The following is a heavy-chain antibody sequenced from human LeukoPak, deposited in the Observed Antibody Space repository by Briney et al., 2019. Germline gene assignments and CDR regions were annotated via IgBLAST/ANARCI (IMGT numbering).Heavy chain of an antibody. J-gene: IGHJ4*02. CDR3: AKMGRGLYYYDSSGVY. V-gene: IGHV3-23*01. CDR1: GFTFSSYA. Sequence: GSLRLSCAASGFTFSSYAMSWVRQAPGKGLEWVSAISGSGGSTYYADSVKGRFTISRDNSKNTLYLQVNSLRAEDTAVYYCAKMGRGLYYYDSSGVYWGQGTLVTVSS. D-gene: IGHD3-22*01. CDR2: ISGSGGST.